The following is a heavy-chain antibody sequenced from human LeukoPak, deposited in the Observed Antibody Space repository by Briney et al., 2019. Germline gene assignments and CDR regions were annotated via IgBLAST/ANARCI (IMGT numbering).Heavy chain of an antibody. CDR2: IYHSGST. J-gene: IGHJ4*02. CDR3: AKLKYYYDSSGYYDY. D-gene: IGHD3-22*01. Sequence: SETLSLTCAVSGGSISSSNWWSWVRQPPGKGLEWIGEIYHSGSTNYNPSLKSRVTISVDKSKNQFSLKLSSVTAAGTAVYYCAKLKYYYDSSGYYDYWGQGTLVTVSS. CDR1: GGSISSSNW. V-gene: IGHV4-4*02.